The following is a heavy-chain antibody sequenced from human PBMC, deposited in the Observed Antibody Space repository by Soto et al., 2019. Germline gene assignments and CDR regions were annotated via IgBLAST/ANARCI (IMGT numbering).Heavy chain of an antibody. V-gene: IGHV1-46*01. Sequence: QVQLVQSGAEMKKPGASVKVSCKASGYTFANYFMNWVRQTPGQGLEWMGIIDPSAGSTSYAQKFQGRVTMSRDTSTSTVYMELSSLRSEDTAVYYCARDARTTCGADCCSYYYYALDVWGQGTTVTVSS. CDR2: IDPSAGST. D-gene: IGHD2-21*02. CDR1: GYTFANYF. J-gene: IGHJ6*02. CDR3: ARDARTTCGADCCSYYYYALDV.